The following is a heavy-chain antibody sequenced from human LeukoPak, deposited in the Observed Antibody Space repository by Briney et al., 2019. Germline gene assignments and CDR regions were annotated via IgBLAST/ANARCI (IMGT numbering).Heavy chain of an antibody. Sequence: SQTLSLTCTVSGGSISSGDYYWSWIRQPPGKGLEWIGYIYYSGTTYYNPSLKSRVTISVDTSKNQFSLKLTSVTAADTAVYYCARDQNYYGSGSYYMSPNWFDPWGQGTLVTVSS. CDR3: ARDQNYYGSGSYYMSPNWFDP. CDR2: IYYSGTT. J-gene: IGHJ5*02. CDR1: GGSISSGDYY. V-gene: IGHV4-30-4*01. D-gene: IGHD3-10*01.